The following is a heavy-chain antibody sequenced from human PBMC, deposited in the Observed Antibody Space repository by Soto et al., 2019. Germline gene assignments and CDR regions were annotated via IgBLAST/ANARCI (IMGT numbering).Heavy chain of an antibody. CDR3: AKNHNYYDRSGHYYGDGGFDY. D-gene: IGHD3-22*01. CDR2: IWFDGSTT. V-gene: IGHV3-33*03. J-gene: IGHJ4*02. Sequence: QVHLAESGGGVVQPGRSLRLSCVASGFTFNNFGMHWVRQAPGKGLEWLAVIWFDGSTTDYADSVRGRCTISRDNPKNTLYLEINSLRAEDTAVYYCAKNHNYYDRSGHYYGDGGFDYWGQGTRVTVSS. CDR1: GFTFNNFG.